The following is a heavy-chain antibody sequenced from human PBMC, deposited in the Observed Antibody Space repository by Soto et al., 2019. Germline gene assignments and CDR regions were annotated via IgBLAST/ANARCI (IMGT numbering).Heavy chain of an antibody. D-gene: IGHD3-22*01. CDR3: AKAQQAYDSSGYPAETIPLDY. CDR1: GFTFSSYA. CDR2: ISGSGGST. J-gene: IGHJ4*02. V-gene: IGHV3-23*01. Sequence: EVQLLESGGGLVQPGGSLRLSCAASGFTFSSYAMSWVRQAPGKGLEWVSAISGSGGSTYYADSVKGRFTISRDNSKNTLYLQMNSLRAEDTAVYYCAKAQQAYDSSGYPAETIPLDYWGQGTLVTVSS.